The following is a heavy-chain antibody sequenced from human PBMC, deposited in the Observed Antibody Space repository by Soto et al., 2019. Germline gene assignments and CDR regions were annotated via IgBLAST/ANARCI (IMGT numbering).Heavy chain of an antibody. CDR2: IIPMFGTP. J-gene: IGHJ3*02. V-gene: IGHV1-69*01. CDR3: ARSRNVAEFNDYGGNYHGFDI. Sequence: QVQLEQSGAEVKKAGSSVKVLCKAFGGSVNSHAISWVRQATGQGLEWMGGIIPMFGTPTYAQKFQAGVTISAEESTSTVYLDLSSLRSEDTAVYYCARSRNVAEFNDYGGNYHGFDIWGHGTMVTVSS. D-gene: IGHD4-17*01. CDR1: GGSVNSHA.